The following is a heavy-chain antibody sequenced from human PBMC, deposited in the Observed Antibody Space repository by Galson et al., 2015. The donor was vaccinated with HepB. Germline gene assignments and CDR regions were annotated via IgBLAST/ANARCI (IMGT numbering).Heavy chain of an antibody. D-gene: IGHD2-2*01. Sequence: SLRLSCADSGFTFSSYWMTWVRQAPGKGLEWVAYIKQDGGEKYYVDSVKGRFTISRDNAKNSLYLQMNSLRAEDTAVYYCGRYRAMHSIDIWGQATMVTVSS. CDR2: IKQDGGEK. CDR3: GRYRAMHSIDI. V-gene: IGHV3-7*01. J-gene: IGHJ3*02. CDR1: GFTFSSYW.